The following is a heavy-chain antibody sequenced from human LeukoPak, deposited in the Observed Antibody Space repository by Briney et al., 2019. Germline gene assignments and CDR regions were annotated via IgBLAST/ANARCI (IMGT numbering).Heavy chain of an antibody. J-gene: IGHJ4*02. CDR1: GYSFTGYY. V-gene: IGHV1-2*02. CDR3: ESWAGGKEPVASFDY. CDR2: INLYNGAT. D-gene: IGHD1-14*01. Sequence: GSVTVSCKPTGYSFTGYYIFWMRQAPGQGLEGMGWINLYNGATKYAQRFQRRVIIIRDKTTSTAYMQLSRRRCDETTTYYCESWAGGKEPVASFDYSGEETPVSVSS.